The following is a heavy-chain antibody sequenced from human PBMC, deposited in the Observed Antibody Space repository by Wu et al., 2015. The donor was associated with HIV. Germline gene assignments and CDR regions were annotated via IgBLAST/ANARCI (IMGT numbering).Heavy chain of an antibody. V-gene: IGHV1-69*12. CDR3: ARVGRIGTTVFDI. CDR1: GGSFSMFG. Sequence: QVQLVQSGAEVKKPGSSVKVSCRASGGSFSMFGITWVRQAPGQGFEWMGWLIPMFHSGNYAQRFKDRVTITADESTSTVYMELSSLRSDDTAIYYCARVGRIGTTVFDIWGQGTMVTVSS. D-gene: IGHD1-1*01. CDR2: LIPMFHSG. J-gene: IGHJ3*02.